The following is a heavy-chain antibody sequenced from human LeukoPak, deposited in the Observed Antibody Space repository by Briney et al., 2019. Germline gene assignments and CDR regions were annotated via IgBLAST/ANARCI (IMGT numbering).Heavy chain of an antibody. CDR1: GFTFSSYA. CDR2: ISYDGSNK. CDR3: ARDRGVRGVIPNWFDP. Sequence: PGRSLRLSCAASGFTFSSYAMHWVRQAPGKGLEWVAVISYDGSNKYYADSVKGRFTISRDNSKNTLYLQMNSLRAEDTAVYYCARDRGVRGVIPNWFDPWGQGTLVTVSS. J-gene: IGHJ5*02. D-gene: IGHD3-10*01. V-gene: IGHV3-30*04.